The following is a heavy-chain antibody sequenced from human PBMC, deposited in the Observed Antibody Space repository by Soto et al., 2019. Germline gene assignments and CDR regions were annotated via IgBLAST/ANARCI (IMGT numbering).Heavy chain of an antibody. D-gene: IGHD1-1*01. J-gene: IGHJ5*02. CDR3: ARDVTRRQIRSPEQRWFDP. V-gene: IGHV4-31*03. CDR2: IYYGGST. Sequence: KPSETLSLTCTVSGGSISSGGYYWSWIRQHPGKGLEWIGYIYYGGSTYYNPSLKSRVTISVDTSKNQFSLKLSSVTAADTAVYYCARDVTRRQIRSPEQRWFDPWGQGTLVTVSS. CDR1: GGSISSGGYY.